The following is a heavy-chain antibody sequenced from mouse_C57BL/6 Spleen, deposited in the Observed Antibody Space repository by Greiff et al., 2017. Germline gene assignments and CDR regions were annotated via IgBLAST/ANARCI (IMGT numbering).Heavy chain of an antibody. Sequence: EVQGVESGGGLVKPGGSLKLSCAASGFTFSSYAMSWVRQTPEKRLEWVATISDGGSYTYYPDNVKGRFTISRDNAKNNLYLQMSHLKSEDTAMYYCARDLTGIHYFDYWGQGTTLTVSS. CDR1: GFTFSSYA. J-gene: IGHJ2*01. V-gene: IGHV5-4*01. CDR3: ARDLTGIHYFDY. CDR2: ISDGGSYT. D-gene: IGHD4-1*01.